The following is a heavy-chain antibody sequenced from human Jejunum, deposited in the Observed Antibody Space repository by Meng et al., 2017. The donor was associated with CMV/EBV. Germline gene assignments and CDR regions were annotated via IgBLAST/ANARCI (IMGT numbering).Heavy chain of an antibody. D-gene: IGHD6-19*01. CDR1: GYTFTSYD. V-gene: IGHV1-8*01. CDR2: MNPNRGTT. CDR3: ATGVADFEY. Sequence: QVQLVQSGSELKKPGASVKVSCKASGYTFTSYDINWVRQGTGQGLEWMGWMNPNRGTTGYAQKFQGRVTMTRNISKSTAYMDLSSLRSEDTAAYYCATGVADFEYWGQGTLVTVSS. J-gene: IGHJ4*02.